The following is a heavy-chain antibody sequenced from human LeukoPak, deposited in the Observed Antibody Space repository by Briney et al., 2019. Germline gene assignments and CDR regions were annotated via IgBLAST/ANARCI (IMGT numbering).Heavy chain of an antibody. CDR1: GGTFSSYA. CDR3: ARDSQGSGYDYESLQNGMDV. V-gene: IGHV1-69*04. Sequence: SVKVSCKASGGTFSSYAISWVRQAPGQGLEWMGRIIPILGIANYAQKFQGRVTITADKSTSTAYMELSSLRSEDTAVYYCARDSQGSGYDYESLQNGMDVWGQGTTVTVSS. CDR2: IIPILGIA. J-gene: IGHJ6*02. D-gene: IGHD5-12*01.